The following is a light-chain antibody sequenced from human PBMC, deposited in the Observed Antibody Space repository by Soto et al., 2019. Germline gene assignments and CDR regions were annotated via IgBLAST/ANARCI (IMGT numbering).Light chain of an antibody. CDR2: DAS. CDR1: QSVSRY. CDR3: QQSSNWPPLT. Sequence: EIVLTQSPATLSLSPGERATLSCRASQSVSRYLVWYQQKPGQAPRLLIYDASNRATGIPARFSGSGSGTDFTLTISSLEPEDCAVYYCQQSSNWPPLTFGGETKVEIK. V-gene: IGKV3-11*01. J-gene: IGKJ4*01.